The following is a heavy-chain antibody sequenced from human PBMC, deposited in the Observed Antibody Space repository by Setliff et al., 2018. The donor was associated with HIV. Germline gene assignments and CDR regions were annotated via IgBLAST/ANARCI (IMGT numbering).Heavy chain of an antibody. J-gene: IGHJ5*02. CDR1: GYSISSGYY. V-gene: IGHV4-38-2*01. CDR2: IYHSGST. D-gene: IGHD1-26*01. Sequence: NPSETLSLTCAVSGYSISSGYYWGWIRQPPGKGLEWIGSIYHSGSTYYNPSLKSRVTISVDTSKNQFSLKLGSVTAADTAVYYCARVGLTGWFDPWGQGTLVTVSS. CDR3: ARVGLTGWFDP.